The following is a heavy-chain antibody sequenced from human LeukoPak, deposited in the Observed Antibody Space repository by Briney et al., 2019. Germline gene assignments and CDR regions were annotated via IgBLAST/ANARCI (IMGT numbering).Heavy chain of an antibody. Sequence: KPSETLSLTCTVSGGSVSSGSYYWSWIRQPPGKGLEWIGYIYYSGSTNYNPSLESRVTISVDTSKNQFSLKLSSVTAADTAVYYCARANYDFWSGYFVFRSWFDPWGQGTLVTVSS. V-gene: IGHV4-61*01. CDR1: GGSVSSGSYY. CDR2: IYYSGST. J-gene: IGHJ5*02. CDR3: ARANYDFWSGYFVFRSWFDP. D-gene: IGHD3-3*01.